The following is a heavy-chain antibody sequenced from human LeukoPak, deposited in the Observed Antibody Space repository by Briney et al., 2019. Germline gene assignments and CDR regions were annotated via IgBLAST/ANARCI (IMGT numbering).Heavy chain of an antibody. V-gene: IGHV4-38-2*02. CDR3: AKARGYGSGYFEY. CDR1: GYSISSGYY. CDR2: IYHTGST. J-gene: IGHJ4*02. D-gene: IGHD3-10*01. Sequence: PSETLSLTCTVSGYSISSGYYWGWIRQPPGKGLEWIGNIYHTGSTYYTPSLKSRVTISIDTSKNQFSLNLTSVTAADTAVYFCAKARGYGSGYFEYWGQGILVPVSS.